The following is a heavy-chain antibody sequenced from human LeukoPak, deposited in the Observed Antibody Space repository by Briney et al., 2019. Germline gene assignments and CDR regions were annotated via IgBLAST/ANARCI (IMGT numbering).Heavy chain of an antibody. CDR1: GFTFSSYW. J-gene: IGHJ4*02. Sequence: GGSLRLSCAASGFTFSSYWMHWVRQAPGKGLEWVSVIYSGGSTYYADSVKGRFTISRDNSKNTLYLQMNSLRAEDTAVYYCARDRDCSGGSCYGYWGQGTLVTVSS. CDR3: ARDRDCSGGSCYGY. V-gene: IGHV3-66*01. CDR2: IYSGGST. D-gene: IGHD2-15*01.